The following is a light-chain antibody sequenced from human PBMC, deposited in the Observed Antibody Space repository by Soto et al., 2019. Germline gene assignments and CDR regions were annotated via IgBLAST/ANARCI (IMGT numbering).Light chain of an antibody. CDR3: QQYEDLPLT. Sequence: DVQLTQSSSSLSASVGDRVIITCQASHSIANSLNWFQQKPGKAPELLISDSSHLEARVPSRFSGSRSGTDFTLTISNLQPEDFATCYCQQYEDLPLTFGGGTRVEIK. V-gene: IGKV1-33*01. CDR2: DSS. CDR1: HSIANS. J-gene: IGKJ4*01.